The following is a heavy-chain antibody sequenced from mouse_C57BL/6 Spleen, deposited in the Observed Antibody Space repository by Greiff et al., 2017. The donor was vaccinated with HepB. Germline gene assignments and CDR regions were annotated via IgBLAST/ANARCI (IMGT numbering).Heavy chain of an antibody. J-gene: IGHJ2*01. CDR1: GYTFTSYW. CDR3: ARKGYSYYFDY. D-gene: IGHD2-12*01. V-gene: IGHV1-64*01. CDR2: IHPNSGST. Sequence: VQLPQPGAELVKPGASVKLSCKASGYTFTSYWMHWVKQRPGQGLEWIGMIHPNSGSTNYNEKFKSKATLTVDKSSSTAYMQLSSLTSEDSAVYYCARKGYSYYFDYGGQGTTLTVSS.